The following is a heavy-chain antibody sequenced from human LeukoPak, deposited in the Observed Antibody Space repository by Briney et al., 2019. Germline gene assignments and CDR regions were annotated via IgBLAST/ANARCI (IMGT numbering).Heavy chain of an antibody. CDR1: GGTFSSYA. CDR3: ARDGGYYDSSGYYF. Sequence: SVKVSCKASGGTFSSYAISWVRQAPGQGLEWMGRIIPILGIANYAQKFQGRVTMTTDTSTSTAYMELRSLRSDDTAVYYCARDGGYYDSSGYYFWGQGTLVTVSS. D-gene: IGHD3-22*01. J-gene: IGHJ4*02. CDR2: IIPILGIA. V-gene: IGHV1-69*04.